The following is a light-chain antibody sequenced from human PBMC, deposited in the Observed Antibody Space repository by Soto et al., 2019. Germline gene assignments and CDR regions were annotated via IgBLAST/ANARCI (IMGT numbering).Light chain of an antibody. J-gene: IGKJ4*01. CDR2: GAS. Sequence: EIVLTQSPATLSLSPGERATLSCRASQSVSTYLAWYQQKPGQAPRLLIYGASSRATGIPDRFRGSGSGTDFTLTISRLEPEDFAVYYCQQYGSSPLLTFGGGTKVDI. V-gene: IGKV3-20*01. CDR3: QQYGSSPLLT. CDR1: QSVSTY.